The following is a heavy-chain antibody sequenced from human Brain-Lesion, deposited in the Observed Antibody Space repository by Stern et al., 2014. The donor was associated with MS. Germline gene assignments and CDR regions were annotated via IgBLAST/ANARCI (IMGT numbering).Heavy chain of an antibody. CDR2: MYSSGSI. V-gene: IGHV4-61*02. Sequence: VQLVESGPGLVKPSQTLSLTCTVSGGSISSGSYYWNWIRQPPGKGLEWIGRMYSSGSINYNPSLQSRVTISVDTSKNQFSLRVISGTAADTAVYYCARETGGYTYGDTDFFDFWGQGALVTVSS. CDR3: ARETGGYTYGDTDFFDF. J-gene: IGHJ4*02. D-gene: IGHD5-18*01. CDR1: GGSISSGSYY.